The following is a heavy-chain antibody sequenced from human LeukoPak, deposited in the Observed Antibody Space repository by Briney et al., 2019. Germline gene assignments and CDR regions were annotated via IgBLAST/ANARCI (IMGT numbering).Heavy chain of an antibody. D-gene: IGHD5-24*01. V-gene: IGHV4-59*08. CDR2: IYYSGGT. CDR3: ARQTREMATIGGAFDI. Sequence: SETLSLTCTVSGGSISSYYWSWIRQPPGKGLEWIGYIYYSGGTNYNPSLKSRVTISVDTSKNQFSLKLSSVTAADTAVYYCARQTREMATIGGAFDIWGQGTMVTVSS. CDR1: GGSISSYY. J-gene: IGHJ3*02.